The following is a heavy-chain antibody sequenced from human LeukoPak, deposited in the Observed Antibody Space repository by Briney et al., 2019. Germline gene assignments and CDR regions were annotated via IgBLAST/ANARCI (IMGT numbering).Heavy chain of an antibody. J-gene: IGHJ4*02. Sequence: SETLSLTCAVYGGSFSGYYWSWIRQPPGKGLEWIGEINHSGSTNYNPSLKSRVTLSVDTSKNQFSLKLSSVTAADTAVYYCARSDQYYYDSSGYSLFDYWGQGTLVTVSS. V-gene: IGHV4-34*01. D-gene: IGHD3-22*01. CDR2: INHSGST. CDR3: ARSDQYYYDSSGYSLFDY. CDR1: GGSFSGYY.